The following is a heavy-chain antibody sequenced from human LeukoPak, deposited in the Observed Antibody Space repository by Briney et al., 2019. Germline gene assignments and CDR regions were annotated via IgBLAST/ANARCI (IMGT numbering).Heavy chain of an antibody. V-gene: IGHV3-7*03. J-gene: IGHJ6*02. CDR2: INHNGNVN. D-gene: IGHD3-16*01. CDR1: GFTFSSYW. Sequence: GSLRLSCAASGFTFSSYWMNWARQAPGKGLEWVASINHNGNVNYYVDSVKGRFTISRDNAKNSLYLQMSNLRAEDTAVYFCARGGGLDVWGQGATVTVSS. CDR3: ARGGGLDV.